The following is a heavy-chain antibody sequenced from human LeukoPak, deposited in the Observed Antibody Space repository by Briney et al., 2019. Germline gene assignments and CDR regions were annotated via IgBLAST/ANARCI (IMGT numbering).Heavy chain of an antibody. CDR3: ARYCSSASCYLRTFDY. CDR1: GFTFSSYA. D-gene: IGHD2-2*01. CDR2: ISGSGGST. Sequence: GGSLRLSCAASGFTFSSYAMSWVRQAPGKGLEWVSAISGSGGSTYYADSVKGRFTISRDNSKNTLYLQMNSLRAEDTAVYYCARYCSSASCYLRTFDYWGQGTLVTVSS. V-gene: IGHV3-23*01. J-gene: IGHJ4*02.